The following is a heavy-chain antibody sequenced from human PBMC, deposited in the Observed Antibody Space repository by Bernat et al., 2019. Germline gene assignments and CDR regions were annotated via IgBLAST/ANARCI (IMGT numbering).Heavy chain of an antibody. V-gene: IGHV3-48*03. CDR1: GFTFSSYE. J-gene: IGHJ6*04. CDR2: ISHSVSLI. D-gene: IGHD3-10*01. CDR3: VRERSRGYYGV. Sequence: EVQLVESGGGLVQPGGSLRLSCVASGFTFSSYEMNWVRQTPGKGLEWISYISHSVSLIYYAESVKGRFTISRDNAKNSLYLQMNSLRAEDTAVYYRVRERSRGYYGVWGKGTTVTVSS.